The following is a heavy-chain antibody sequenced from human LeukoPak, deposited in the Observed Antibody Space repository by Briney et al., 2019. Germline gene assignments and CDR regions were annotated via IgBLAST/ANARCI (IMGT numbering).Heavy chain of an antibody. J-gene: IGHJ5*02. V-gene: IGHV4-4*07. CDR1: GGSISSYY. D-gene: IGHD1-1*01. CDR3: ARAPTGTGGWNWFDP. CDR2: IYPSGST. Sequence: SETLSLTCTVSGGSISSYYWSWIRQPAGKGLELIGRIYPSGSTNYNPSLNSRVTMSVDTSKNQFSLKLSSVTAADTAVYYCARAPTGTGGWNWFDPWGQGTLVTVSS.